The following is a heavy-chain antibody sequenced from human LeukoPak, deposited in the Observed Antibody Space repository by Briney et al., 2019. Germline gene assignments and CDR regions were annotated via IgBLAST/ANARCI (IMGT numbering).Heavy chain of an antibody. CDR1: GFTFSSYV. CDR3: ARGYSYGFFDY. Sequence: HPGRSLRLSCAAPGFTFSSYVMHWVRQAPGKGLEWVAVISYDGSNKYYADSVKGRFTISRDNAKNSLYLQMNSLRAEDTAVYYCARGYSYGFFDYWGQGTLVTVSS. J-gene: IGHJ4*02. D-gene: IGHD5-18*01. V-gene: IGHV3-30*03. CDR2: ISYDGSNK.